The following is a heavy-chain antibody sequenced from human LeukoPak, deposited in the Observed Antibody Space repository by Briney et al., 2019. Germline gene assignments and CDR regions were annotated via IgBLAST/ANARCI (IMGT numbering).Heavy chain of an antibody. Sequence: GGSLRLSCAASGFTFSSYEMNWVRQAPGKGLEWVSYISSSGSTIYYADSVKGRFTISRDNAKSSLYLQMNSLRAEDTAVYYCASTPPPYSSSFIPDYWGQGTLATVSS. J-gene: IGHJ4*02. CDR2: ISSSGSTI. CDR1: GFTFSSYE. D-gene: IGHD6-13*01. V-gene: IGHV3-48*03. CDR3: ASTPPPYSSSFIPDY.